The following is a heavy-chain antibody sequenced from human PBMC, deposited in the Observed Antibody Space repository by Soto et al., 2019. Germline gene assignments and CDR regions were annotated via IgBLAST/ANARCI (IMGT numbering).Heavy chain of an antibody. CDR2: IIPIFGTA. V-gene: IGHV1-69*06. Sequence: ASVKVSCKASGGTFSSYAISWVRQAPGQGLEWMGWIIPIFGTANYAQKFQGRVTMTADKSTSTAYMELSSLRSEDTAVYYCARYLHLRGAERATIPLYAFDIWGQGTMVTVSS. J-gene: IGHJ3*02. D-gene: IGHD5-12*01. CDR3: ARYLHLRGAERATIPLYAFDI. CDR1: GGTFSSYA.